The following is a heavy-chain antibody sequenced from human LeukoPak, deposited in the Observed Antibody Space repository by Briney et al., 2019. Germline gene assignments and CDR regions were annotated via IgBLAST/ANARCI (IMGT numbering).Heavy chain of an antibody. CDR2: IYASGST. J-gene: IGHJ4*02. CDR3: ARLDTSGYYYLDY. D-gene: IGHD3-22*01. Sequence: SETLSLTCTVSGGSISTYYWSWTRQPAGKGLEWIGRIYASGSTNFNPSLKSRVTMSVDTSKNQFSLKLTSVTAADTAVYYCARLDTSGYYYLDYWGQGTVVTVSS. CDR1: GGSISTYY. V-gene: IGHV4-4*07.